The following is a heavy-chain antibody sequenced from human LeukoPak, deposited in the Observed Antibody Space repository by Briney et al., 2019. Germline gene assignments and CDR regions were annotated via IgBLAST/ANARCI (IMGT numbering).Heavy chain of an antibody. V-gene: IGHV1-2*06. D-gene: IGHD2-21*01. CDR2: INPNSGGT. J-gene: IGHJ5*02. CDR1: GYSFTDYY. CDR3: ARADRLHGGPYLIGP. Sequence: GASVKVSCKTSGYSFTDYYMHWVRQAPGQGLEWMGRINPNSGGTSSAQKFQGRVTMTRDTSITTVYMEVNWLTSDDTAIYYCARADRLHGGPYLIGPWGQGTLVTVSS.